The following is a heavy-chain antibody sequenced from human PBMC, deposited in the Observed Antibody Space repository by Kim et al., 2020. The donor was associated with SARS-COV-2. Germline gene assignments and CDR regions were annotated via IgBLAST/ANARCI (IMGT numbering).Heavy chain of an antibody. J-gene: IGHJ4*02. Sequence: DSGKGRFTNSRDNSKNTRYLQMNSLRAEDTAVYYCARDMGIAAAGTGGGYWGQGTLVTVSS. D-gene: IGHD6-13*01. CDR3: ARDMGIAAAGTGGGY. V-gene: IGHV3-30*07.